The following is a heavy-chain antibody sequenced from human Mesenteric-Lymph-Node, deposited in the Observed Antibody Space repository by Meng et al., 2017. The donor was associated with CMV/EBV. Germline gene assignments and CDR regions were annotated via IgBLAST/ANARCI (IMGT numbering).Heavy chain of an antibody. Sequence: GESLKISCAASGFTFSSYGMHWVRQAPGKGLEWVAFIRYDGSNKYYADSVKGRFTISRDNSKNTLYLQMNSLRAEDTAVYYWAKGKDFMDVWGQGTTVTVSS. CDR1: GFTFSSYG. V-gene: IGHV3-30*02. CDR3: AKGKDFMDV. J-gene: IGHJ6*02. CDR2: IRYDGSNK.